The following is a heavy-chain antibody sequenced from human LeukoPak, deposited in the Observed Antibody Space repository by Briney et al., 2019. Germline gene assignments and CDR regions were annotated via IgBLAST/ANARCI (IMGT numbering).Heavy chain of an antibody. D-gene: IGHD5-24*01. Sequence: GXSLRLSCAASGFTFSSYSMNWVRQAPGKGLEWVSSISSSSSYIYYADSVKGRFTISRDNAKNSLYLQMNSLRAEDTAVYYCARDRRDGYINDYWGQGTLVTVSS. CDR2: ISSSSSYI. V-gene: IGHV3-21*01. J-gene: IGHJ4*02. CDR1: GFTFSSYS. CDR3: ARDRRDGYINDY.